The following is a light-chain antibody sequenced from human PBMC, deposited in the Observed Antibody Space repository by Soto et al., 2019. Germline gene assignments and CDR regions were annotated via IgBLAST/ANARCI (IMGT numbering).Light chain of an antibody. CDR1: QSVSGSY. CDR3: HQYGLLPRHP. Sequence: EIVLTQSPGTLSLSPGERATLSCRASQSVSGSYFGWYQQKPGQAPRLLISGASRRATGIPDRFSGSGSGTDFTLTISSLEPEDFAVYYCHQYGLLPRHPFGQGTKVDIK. J-gene: IGKJ2*01. CDR2: GAS. V-gene: IGKV3-20*01.